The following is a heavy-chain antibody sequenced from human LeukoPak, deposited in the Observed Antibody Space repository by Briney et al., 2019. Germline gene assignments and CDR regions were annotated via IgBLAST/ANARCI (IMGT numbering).Heavy chain of an antibody. J-gene: IGHJ4*02. Sequence: ASVKVSCKASGYTFTSYDINWVRQATGQGLEWMGWMNPNSGNTGYAQKFQGRVTMTRNTSISTAYMELSSLRSEDTAVYYCARDRSGGYNFDYWGQGTLVTVSS. CDR3: ARDRSGGYNFDY. CDR2: MNPNSGNT. V-gene: IGHV1-8*01. CDR1: GYTFTSYD. D-gene: IGHD3-10*01.